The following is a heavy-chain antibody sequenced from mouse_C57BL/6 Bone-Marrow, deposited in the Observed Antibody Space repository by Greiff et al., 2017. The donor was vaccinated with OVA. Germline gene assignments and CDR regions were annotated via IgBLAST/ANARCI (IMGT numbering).Heavy chain of an antibody. CDR2: INPNNGGT. CDR3: ARWGATVGATRYFDD. V-gene: IGHV1-26*01. J-gene: IGHJ2*01. CDR1: GYTFTDYY. D-gene: IGHD1-1*01. Sequence: VQLQQSGPELVKPGASVKISCKASGYTFTDYYMNWVKQSHGKSLEWIGDINPNNGGTSYNQKFKGKATLTVDKSSSTAYMELRSLTSEDSAVYYCARWGATVGATRYFDDWGQGTTLTVSS.